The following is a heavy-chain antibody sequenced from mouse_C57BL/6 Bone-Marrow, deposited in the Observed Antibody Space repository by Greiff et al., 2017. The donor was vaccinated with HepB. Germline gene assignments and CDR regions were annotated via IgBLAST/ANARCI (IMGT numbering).Heavy chain of an antibody. CDR2: SRNKANDYTT. Sequence: EVKLVESGGGLVQSGRSLRLSCATSGFTFSDFYMEWVRQAPGKGLEWIAASRNKANDYTTEYSASVKGRFIVSRDTSQSILYLQMNALRAEDTAIYYCARDAPYYDGAMDYWGQGTSVTVSS. J-gene: IGHJ4*01. CDR3: ARDAPYYDGAMDY. D-gene: IGHD1-1*01. V-gene: IGHV7-1*01. CDR1: GFTFSDFY.